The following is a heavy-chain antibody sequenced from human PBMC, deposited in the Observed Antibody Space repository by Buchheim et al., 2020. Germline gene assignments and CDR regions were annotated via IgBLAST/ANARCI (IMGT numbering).Heavy chain of an antibody. V-gene: IGHV3-48*02. CDR1: GFSISNYN. J-gene: IGHJ4*02. CDR2: MSDTGKTR. CDR3: ARGPHGSEDY. Sequence: LVESGGGLVQPGGSLKLSCTVSGFSISNYNMNWVRQSPGKGLEWVAYMSDTGKTRYYADSVKGRFTIFRDEAKNSLYLQMNGLRDDDTAVYYCARGPHGSEDYWGQGTL. D-gene: IGHD3-10*01.